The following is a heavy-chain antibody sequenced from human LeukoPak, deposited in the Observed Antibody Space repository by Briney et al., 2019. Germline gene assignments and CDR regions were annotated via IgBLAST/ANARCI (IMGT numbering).Heavy chain of an antibody. J-gene: IGHJ4*02. CDR3: AKDASSYYDSSGYYKFDY. CDR2: LSGGGVST. V-gene: IGHV3-23*01. D-gene: IGHD3-22*01. CDR1: GFTFSNSA. Sequence: GALRLSCAASGFTFSNSAMSWVRQAPGKGLEWVSALSGGGVSTYYADSVKGRFTISRDNSKNTLYLQMNSLRAEDTAVYYCAKDASSYYDSSGYYKFDYWGQGTLVTVSS.